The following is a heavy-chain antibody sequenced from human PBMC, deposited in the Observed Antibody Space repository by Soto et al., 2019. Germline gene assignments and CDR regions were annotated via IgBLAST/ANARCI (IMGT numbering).Heavy chain of an antibody. V-gene: IGHV4-61*01. Sequence: SETLSLTCTVSGGSVSRGSYYWTWIRQPPGKGLEWIAYIYYSGSTNYNPSLRGRVTISVDTSRNQVSLKLSSVTAADTAVYYCARGHLTSYTRGWFATWGQGTLVT. D-gene: IGHD3-9*01. J-gene: IGHJ5*02. CDR2: IYYSGST. CDR3: ARGHLTSYTRGWFAT. CDR1: GGSVSRGSYY.